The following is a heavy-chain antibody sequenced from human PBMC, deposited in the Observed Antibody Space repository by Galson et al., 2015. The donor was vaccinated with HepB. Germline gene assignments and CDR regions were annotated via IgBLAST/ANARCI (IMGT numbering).Heavy chain of an antibody. CDR2: IHTETGHP. J-gene: IGHJ5*02. Sequence: SVKVSCQASGYTFTNYAINWVRQAPGQGLEWMGWIHTETGHPPSAQGFTGRFVFSLAPSVSTAYLPLNSLKAADTAVFYCARRDGNNWFDPWGQGTLVTVSS. D-gene: IGHD5-24*01. V-gene: IGHV7-4-1*02. CDR1: GYTFTNYA. CDR3: ARRDGNNWFDP.